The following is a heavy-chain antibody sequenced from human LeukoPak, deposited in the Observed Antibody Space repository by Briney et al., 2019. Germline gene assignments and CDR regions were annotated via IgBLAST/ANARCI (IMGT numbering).Heavy chain of an antibody. J-gene: IGHJ6*02. D-gene: IGHD3-10*01. CDR3: ARQLWFGGLDYYGMDV. CDR2: IYYSGST. CDR1: GGSISSYY. Sequence: SETLSLTCTVSGGSISSYYWSWLRQPPGKGLEWIGYIYYSGSTNYNPSLKSRVTISVDTSKNQFSLKLSSVTAADTAVYYCARQLWFGGLDYYGMDVWGQGTTVTVSS. V-gene: IGHV4-59*01.